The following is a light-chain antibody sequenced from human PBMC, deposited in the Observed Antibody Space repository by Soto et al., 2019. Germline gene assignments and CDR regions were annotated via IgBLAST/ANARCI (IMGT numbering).Light chain of an antibody. CDR3: SSYTSSSTV. J-gene: IGLJ3*02. CDR2: EVS. CDR1: SSDVGGYNY. Sequence: QYALTQPASVSGSPGQSITISCTGTSSDVGGYNYVSWYQQHPGKAPKLMIYEVSNRPSGVSNRFSGSKSGNTASLTISGLQAEDEADYYCSSYTSSSTVFGGGTQLTVL. V-gene: IGLV2-14*01.